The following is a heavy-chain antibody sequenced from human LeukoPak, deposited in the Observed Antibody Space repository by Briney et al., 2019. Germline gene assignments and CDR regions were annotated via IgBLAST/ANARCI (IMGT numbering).Heavy chain of an antibody. CDR3: ARGPVDTAVYVDY. V-gene: IGHV1-69*04. J-gene: IGHJ4*02. CDR1: GGTFSSYA. D-gene: IGHD5-18*01. Sequence: GASVKVSCKASGGTFSSYAISWVRQAPGQGLEWMGRIIPILGIANYAQKFQGRVTITADKSTSTAYMELSSLRSEDTAVYYCARGPVDTAVYVDYWGQGTLVTVSS. CDR2: IIPILGIA.